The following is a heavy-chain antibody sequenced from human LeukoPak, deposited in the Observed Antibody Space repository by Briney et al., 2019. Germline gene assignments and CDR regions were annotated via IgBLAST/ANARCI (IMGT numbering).Heavy chain of an antibody. V-gene: IGHV1-24*01. CDR1: GYTLTELS. D-gene: IGHD3-3*01. J-gene: IGHJ5*02. Sequence: ASVKVSCKVSGYTLTELSMHWVRQAPGKGLEWMGGFDPEDGETIYAQKFQGRVTMTEDTSTDTAYMELSSLRSEDTAVYYRATDGRAGDFWSGYFPTNWFDPWGQGTLVTVSS. CDR3: ATDGRAGDFWSGYFPTNWFDP. CDR2: FDPEDGET.